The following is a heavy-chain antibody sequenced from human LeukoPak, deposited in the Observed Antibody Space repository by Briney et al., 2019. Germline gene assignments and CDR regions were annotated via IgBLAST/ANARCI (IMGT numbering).Heavy chain of an antibody. D-gene: IGHD1-7*01. CDR3: ASHTAEGSWNYCYYYYYMDV. CDR2: IYTSGST. V-gene: IGHV4-4*09. Sequence: SETLSLTCTVSGGSISSYYWSWIRQPPGKGLEWIGYIYTSGSTNYNPSLKSRVTISVDTSKNQFSLKLSSVTAADTAVYYCASHTAEGSWNYCYYYYYMDVWGKGTTVTVSS. CDR1: GGSISSYY. J-gene: IGHJ6*03.